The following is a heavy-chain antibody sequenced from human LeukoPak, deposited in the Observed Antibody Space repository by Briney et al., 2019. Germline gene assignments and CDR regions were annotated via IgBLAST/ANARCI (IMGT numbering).Heavy chain of an antibody. CDR1: GFTFDDYA. CDR3: AKENSGSHYFDY. Sequence: GRSLRLSCAASGFTFDDYAMHWVRQAPGKGLEWVSGISWNSGSIGYADSVKGRFAISRDNAKNSLYLQTNSLRAEDTALYYCAKENSGSHYFDYWGQGTLVTVSS. J-gene: IGHJ4*02. V-gene: IGHV3-9*01. D-gene: IGHD3-22*01. CDR2: ISWNSGSI.